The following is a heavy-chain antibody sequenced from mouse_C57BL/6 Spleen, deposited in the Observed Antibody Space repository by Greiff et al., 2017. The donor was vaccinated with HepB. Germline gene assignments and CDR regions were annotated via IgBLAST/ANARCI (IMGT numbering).Heavy chain of an antibody. J-gene: IGHJ2*01. CDR3: ARSEGYYFDY. Sequence: QVQLQQSGAELVTPGTSVKVSCKASGYAFTNYLIEWVKQRPGQGLEWIGVINPGSGGTNYNEKFKGKATLTADKSSSTAYMQLSSLTSEDSAVYFCARSEGYYFDYWGQGTTLTVSS. CDR1: GYAFTNYL. D-gene: IGHD3-3*01. CDR2: INPGSGGT. V-gene: IGHV1-54*01.